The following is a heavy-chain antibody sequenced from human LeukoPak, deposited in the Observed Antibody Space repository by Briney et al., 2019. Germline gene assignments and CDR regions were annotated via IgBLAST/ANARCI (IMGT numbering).Heavy chain of an antibody. CDR1: GGTFSRYT. V-gene: IGHV1-69*13. CDR3: ATRPSGSYYLSFDC. J-gene: IGHJ4*02. D-gene: IGHD1-26*01. CDR2: IIPFFGTA. Sequence: ASVKVSCKASGGTFSRYTINWVRQAPGQGLEWMGGIIPFFGTANYARKFQGRVTITADESTSTAYMELRSRRSEDTAVYYCATRPSGSYYLSFDCWGQGTLVTVSS.